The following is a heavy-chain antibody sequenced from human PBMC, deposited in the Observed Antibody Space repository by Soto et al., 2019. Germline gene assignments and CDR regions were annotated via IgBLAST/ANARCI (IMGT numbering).Heavy chain of an antibody. J-gene: IGHJ3*02. CDR1: GGSISSSSYY. CDR3: AGMVATAFDI. CDR2: IYYSGST. D-gene: IGHD5-12*01. Sequence: SETLSLTCTVSGGSISSSSYYWGWIRQPPGKGLEWIGSIYYSGSTYYNPSLKSRVTISVDTSKNQLSLKLSSVTAADTAVYYCAGMVATAFDIWGQGTMVTVSS. V-gene: IGHV4-39*01.